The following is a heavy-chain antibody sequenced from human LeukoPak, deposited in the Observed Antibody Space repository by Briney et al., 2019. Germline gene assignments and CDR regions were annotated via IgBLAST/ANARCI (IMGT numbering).Heavy chain of an antibody. CDR3: ARAVKLTANWFDP. CDR2: ISSSSSHI. Sequence: SGGSLRLSCAASGFTFSSYSMNWVRQAPGKGLEWVSSISSSSSHIYYADSVKGRFTISRDNAKNSLYLQMNSLRAEDTAVYYCARAVKLTANWFDPLGQGTLVTVSS. D-gene: IGHD2-15*01. J-gene: IGHJ5*02. CDR1: GFTFSSYS. V-gene: IGHV3-21*01.